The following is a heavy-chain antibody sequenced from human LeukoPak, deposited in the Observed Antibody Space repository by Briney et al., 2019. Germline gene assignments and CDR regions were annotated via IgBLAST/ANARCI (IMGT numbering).Heavy chain of an antibody. CDR3: ARDYDYVWGSYRYLHYYYMDV. CDR1: GYTFTGYY. D-gene: IGHD3-16*02. CDR2: INPNSGGT. V-gene: IGHV1-2*02. J-gene: IGHJ6*03. Sequence: ASVKVSCKASGYTFTGYYMHWGRQAPGQGLEWMGWINPNSGGTNYAQKFQGRVTMTRDTSISTAYMELSRLRSDDTAVYYCARDYDYVWGSYRYLHYYYMDVWGKGTTVTVSS.